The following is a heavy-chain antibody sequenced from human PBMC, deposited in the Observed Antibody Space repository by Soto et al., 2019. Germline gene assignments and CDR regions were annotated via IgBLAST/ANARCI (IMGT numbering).Heavy chain of an antibody. D-gene: IGHD2-2*01. CDR2: IYNVGTT. J-gene: IGHJ6*02. Sequence: PVGSLRLSCAASGFTVSSNYMSWVRQAPGKGLEWVSVIYNVGTTYYADSVTGRFTISRDNSKNTLYLQMNSLRAEDTAVYYCARESPVVPAAMDVWGQGTTVTVSS. CDR1: GFTVSSNY. V-gene: IGHV3-53*01. CDR3: ARESPVVPAAMDV.